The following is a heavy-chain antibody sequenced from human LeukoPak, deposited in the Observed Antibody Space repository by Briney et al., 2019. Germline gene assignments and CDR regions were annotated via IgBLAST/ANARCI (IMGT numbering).Heavy chain of an antibody. Sequence: SETLSLTCTVSGGSISSYYWSWIRQPPGKGLDWIGYIYYSGSTNYNPSLKSRVTISVDTSKNQFSLKLSSVTAADTAVYYCARTPMVRGVNSWYFDLWGRGTLVTVSS. CDR3: ARTPMVRGVNSWYFDL. J-gene: IGHJ2*01. CDR1: GGSISSYY. D-gene: IGHD3-10*01. V-gene: IGHV4-59*01. CDR2: IYYSGST.